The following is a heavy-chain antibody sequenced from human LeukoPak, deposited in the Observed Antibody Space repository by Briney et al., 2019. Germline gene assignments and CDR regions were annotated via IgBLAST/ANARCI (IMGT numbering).Heavy chain of an antibody. D-gene: IGHD2-15*01. Sequence: GRSLRLSCAASGSTFSSYAMHWVRQAPGKGLESVAVISYVGSNKYYADSVKGRFTISRDNSKNTLYLQTNSLRAEDTAVYYCARDSNEVVVVAATTYYYYGMDVWGQGTTVTVSS. V-gene: IGHV3-30-3*01. J-gene: IGHJ6*02. CDR3: ARDSNEVVVVAATTYYYYGMDV. CDR2: ISYVGSNK. CDR1: GSTFSSYA.